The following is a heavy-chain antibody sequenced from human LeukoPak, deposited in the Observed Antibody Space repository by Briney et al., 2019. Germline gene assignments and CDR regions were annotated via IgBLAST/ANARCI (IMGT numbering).Heavy chain of an antibody. V-gene: IGHV3-23*01. Sequence: GGSLRLSCAASGFSVSDNGMSWVRQAPGKGLEWVSGIVGGDGGTYYADSVKGRFTISRDNSKNTLYLQMNSLRAEDTAAYYCAKTSIAVVWGQGTLVTVSS. CDR3: AKTSIAVV. D-gene: IGHD6-19*01. CDR1: GFSVSDNG. J-gene: IGHJ4*02. CDR2: IVGGDGGT.